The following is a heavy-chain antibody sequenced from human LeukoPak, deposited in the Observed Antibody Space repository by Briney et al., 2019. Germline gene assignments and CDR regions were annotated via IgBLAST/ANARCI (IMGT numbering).Heavy chain of an antibody. CDR3: ATSPRGFWGYYFDY. CDR1: GFTFSSYW. J-gene: IGHJ4*02. CDR2: IKQDGSEK. D-gene: IGHD3-16*01. V-gene: IGHV3-7*01. Sequence: PGGSLRLSCAASGFTFSSYWMSWVRQAPGKGLEWVANIKQDGSEKYYVDSVKGRFTISRDNAKNSLYLQMNSLRAEDTAVYYCATSPRGFWGYYFDYWGQGTLVTVSS.